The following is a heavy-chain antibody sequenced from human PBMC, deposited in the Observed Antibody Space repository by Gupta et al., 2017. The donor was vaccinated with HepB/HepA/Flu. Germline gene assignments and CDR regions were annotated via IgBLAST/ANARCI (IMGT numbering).Heavy chain of an antibody. CDR3: ARSAVTTATAIRGLWNWFDP. J-gene: IGHJ5*02. V-gene: IGHV1-8*03. D-gene: IGHD2-21*02. Sequence: QVQLVQSGAEVKKPGASVKVSCKASGYTFTSYDINWVRQAPGQGLEWMGWMNPNSGNTGYAQKFQGRVTITRNTSISTAYMELSSLRSEDTAVYYCARSAVTTATAIRGLWNWFDPWGQGTLVTVSS. CDR2: MNPNSGNT. CDR1: GYTFTSYD.